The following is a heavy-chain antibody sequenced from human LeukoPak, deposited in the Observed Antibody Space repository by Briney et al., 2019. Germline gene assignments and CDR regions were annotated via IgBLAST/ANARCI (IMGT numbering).Heavy chain of an antibody. J-gene: IGHJ4*02. CDR2: INNSGNT. CDR1: VGSFSGYY. V-gene: IGHV4-34*01. CDR3: ARETRGYSDSGNYYFDY. D-gene: IGHD3-10*01. Sequence: SETLSLTCAVYVGSFSGYYWSWIRQSPGKGLEWIGEINNSGNTNYNPSPKGRVIISVDTSKSQFSLKLSSVTAADTAVYFCARETRGYSDSGNYYFDYWGQGTLVTVSS.